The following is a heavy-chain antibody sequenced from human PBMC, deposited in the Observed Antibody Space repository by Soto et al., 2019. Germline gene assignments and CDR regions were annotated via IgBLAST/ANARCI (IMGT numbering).Heavy chain of an antibody. J-gene: IGHJ4*02. V-gene: IGHV3-23*01. Sequence: LRLSCAASGFSFSSFAMSWVRQAPGKGLEWVSAISGSGGSTSYADSVKGRFTISRDNSKNTLYLLMHSLRADHTAVYYCAKDMAATTGSLDYWGQGTLVTVSS. CDR3: AKDMAATTGSLDY. CDR2: ISGSGGST. CDR1: GFSFSSFA. D-gene: IGHD1-26*01.